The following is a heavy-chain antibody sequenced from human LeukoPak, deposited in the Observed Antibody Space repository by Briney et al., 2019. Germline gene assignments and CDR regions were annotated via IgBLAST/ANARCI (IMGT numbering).Heavy chain of an antibody. CDR3: ARVRGYSYAIDY. V-gene: IGHV3-74*01. CDR1: GFTFSSYL. D-gene: IGHD5-18*01. Sequence: GGSLRLSCAASGFTFSSYLMHWVRQAPGKGLGWVSRINSDWSSTSYADFVKGRFTISRDNAKNTLYLQMNSLRAADTAVYYCARVRGYSYAIDYWGQGTLVTVSS. CDR2: INSDWSST. J-gene: IGHJ4*02.